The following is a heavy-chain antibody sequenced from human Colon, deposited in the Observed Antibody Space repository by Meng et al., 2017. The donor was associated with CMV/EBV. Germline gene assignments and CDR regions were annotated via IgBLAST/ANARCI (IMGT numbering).Heavy chain of an antibody. CDR1: GYPIRSGYY. J-gene: IGHJ6*02. CDR3: AVTTSYYYFAMDV. Sequence: GSLRLSCTVSGYPIRSGYYWGWIRQPPGKGLEWIGSIYHSAATYSNPSLQSRVTISLDTSKNQFSLKLTSVTAAATAVYYCAVTTSYYYFAMDVWGQGTMVTVSS. V-gene: IGHV4-38-2*02. CDR2: IYHSAAT. D-gene: IGHD3-22*01.